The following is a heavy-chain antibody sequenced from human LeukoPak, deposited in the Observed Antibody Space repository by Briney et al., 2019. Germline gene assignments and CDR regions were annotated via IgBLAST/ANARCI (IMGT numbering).Heavy chain of an antibody. D-gene: IGHD2-21*02. J-gene: IGHJ4*02. CDR2: IWNDGSNK. V-gene: IGHV3-33*06. CDR1: GFTFSTYG. CDR3: ANDQSDSLYY. Sequence: GGSLRLSCAASGFTFSTYGMHWVRQAPGKGLEWVAVIWNDGSNKFYVDSVKGRFTISRDNSENTLYLQMNSPRAEDTAVYYCANDQSDSLYYWGQGTLVTVSS.